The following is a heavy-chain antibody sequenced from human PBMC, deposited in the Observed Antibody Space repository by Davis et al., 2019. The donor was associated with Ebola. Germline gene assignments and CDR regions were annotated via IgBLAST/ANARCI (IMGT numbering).Heavy chain of an antibody. CDR1: GGSISSSSYY. CDR2: IYCSGST. J-gene: IGHJ3*02. V-gene: IGHV4-39*07. CDR3: ARDSSLVLTGDAFDI. D-gene: IGHD7-27*01. Sequence: SETLPLTCTVSGGSISSSSYYWGWIRQPPGKGLEWIGSIYCSGSTYYNPSLKSRVTISVDTSKNQFSLKLSSVTAADTAVYYCARDSSLVLTGDAFDIWGQGAMVTVSS.